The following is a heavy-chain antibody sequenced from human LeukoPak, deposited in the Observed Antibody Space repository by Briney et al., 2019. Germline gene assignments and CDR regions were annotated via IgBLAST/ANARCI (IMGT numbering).Heavy chain of an antibody. CDR3: AGTDYDILTGYGLDV. V-gene: IGHV3-48*03. J-gene: IGHJ6*02. D-gene: IGHD3-9*01. CDR2: ISGRGGTV. Sequence: PGGSLRLSCAASGFTFTSYDMNWVRQAPGKGLEWISYISGRGGTVYYADSVKGRFTISRDNTKNSLFLQMSSLRADDTAVYYCAGTDYDILTGYGLDVWGQGTTVTVSS. CDR1: GFTFTSYD.